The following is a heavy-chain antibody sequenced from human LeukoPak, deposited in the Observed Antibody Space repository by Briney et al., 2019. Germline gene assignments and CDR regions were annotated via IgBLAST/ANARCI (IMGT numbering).Heavy chain of an antibody. CDR3: AREGDTAMVRGNYYYYYYMDV. CDR1: GGSISSDDYY. J-gene: IGHJ6*03. CDR2: IYHSGST. Sequence: SETLSLTCTVSGGSISSDDYYWSWIRQHPGKGLEWIGYIYHSGSTYYNPSLKSRVTISVDRSKNQFSLKLSSVTAADTAVYYCAREGDTAMVRGNYYYYYYMDVWGKGTTVTVSS. D-gene: IGHD5-18*01. V-gene: IGHV4-31*03.